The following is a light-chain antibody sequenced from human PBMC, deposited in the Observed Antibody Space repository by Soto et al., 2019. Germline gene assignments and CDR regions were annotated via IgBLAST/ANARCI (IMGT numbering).Light chain of an antibody. V-gene: IGKV4-1*01. CDR2: WPS. Sequence: DIVMTQSPDSLAVSLGERATINCKSSQSVLYSSNNKNYLVWYQQKPGQPPTLLIYWPSTRESGVPDRFSGSGSETDFTLTISSLQAEDVAVYYCQQYYSIPLTFGGGTKVEIK. J-gene: IGKJ4*01. CDR1: QSVLYSSNNKNY. CDR3: QQYYSIPLT.